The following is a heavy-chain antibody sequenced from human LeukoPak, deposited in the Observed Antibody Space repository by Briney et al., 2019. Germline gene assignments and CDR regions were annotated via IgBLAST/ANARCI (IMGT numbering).Heavy chain of an antibody. J-gene: IGHJ5*02. CDR2: ISYDGSKE. CDR1: GFTFSSYG. Sequence: PGGSLRLSCAASGFTFSSYGMHWVRQAPGKGLEWVAVISYDGSKEYYADSVKGRFTISRDNSKNTLFLQMDSLRPEDTAVYHCAKAPAYSSAWYRSFDPWGQGTLVTVTS. V-gene: IGHV3-30*18. D-gene: IGHD6-13*01. CDR3: AKAPAYSSAWYRSFDP.